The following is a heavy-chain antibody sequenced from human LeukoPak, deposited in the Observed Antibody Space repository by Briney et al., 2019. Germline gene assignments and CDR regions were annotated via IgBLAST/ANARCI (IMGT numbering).Heavy chain of an antibody. CDR1: GGSISSGGYY. J-gene: IGHJ4*02. CDR3: ARINYNYFDY. V-gene: IGHV4-61*02. CDR2: IYATGST. D-gene: IGHD1-7*01. Sequence: PSETLSLTCTVSGGSISSGGYYWSWFRQPAGKGLEWIGRIYATGSTGYNPSLKSRVTISVDTSKNQFSLKLSSVTAADTAVYYCARINYNYFDYWGQGTLVTVSS.